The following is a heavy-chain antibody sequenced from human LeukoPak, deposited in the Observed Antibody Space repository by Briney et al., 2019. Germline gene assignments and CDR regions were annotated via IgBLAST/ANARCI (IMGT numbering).Heavy chain of an antibody. CDR2: ISGSGGST. J-gene: IGHJ6*03. Sequence: GGSLRLSCAASGFTFSSYAMSWVRQAPGKGPEWVSAISGSGGSTYYADSVKGRFTISRDNSKNTLYLQMNSLRAEDTAVYYCAKYAVVITGSYYYYYYMDVWGKWTTVTVSS. D-gene: IGHD1-20*01. CDR1: GFTFSSYA. V-gene: IGHV3-23*01. CDR3: AKYAVVITGSYYYYYYMDV.